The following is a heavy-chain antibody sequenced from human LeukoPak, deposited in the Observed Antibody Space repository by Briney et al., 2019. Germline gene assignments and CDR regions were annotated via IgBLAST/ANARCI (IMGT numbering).Heavy chain of an antibody. CDR2: INAGNGNT. CDR3: ARGGRITIFGVARNNNWFDP. V-gene: IGHV1-3*01. J-gene: IGHJ5*02. CDR1: GYTFTGYD. D-gene: IGHD3-3*01. Sequence: ASVKVSCKASGYTFTGYDINWVRQAPGQRLEWMGWINAGNGNTKYSQKFQGRVTITRDTSASTAYMELSSLRSEDTAVYYCARGGRITIFGVARNNNWFDPWGQGTLVTVSS.